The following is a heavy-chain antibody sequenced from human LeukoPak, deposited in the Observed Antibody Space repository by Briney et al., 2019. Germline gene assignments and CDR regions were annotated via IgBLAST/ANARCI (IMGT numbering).Heavy chain of an antibody. CDR2: ISNDGSSK. CDR3: ARGWQLDY. CDR1: GFTFSSSV. V-gene: IGHV3-30-3*01. J-gene: IGHJ4*02. Sequence: GGSLRLSCAASGFTFSSSVMNWVRQAPGKGPEWVADISNDGSSKFYADSVKGRFTITRDNSKNTLYVEMDSLRAEDTAVYYCARGWQLDYWGQGTLVTVSS. D-gene: IGHD6-19*01.